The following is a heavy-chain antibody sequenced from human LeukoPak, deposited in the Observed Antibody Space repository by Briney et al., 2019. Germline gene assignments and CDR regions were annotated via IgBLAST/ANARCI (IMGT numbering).Heavy chain of an antibody. D-gene: IGHD3-3*01. CDR3: AKEGGTYYDVWSATRCQYYFDD. V-gene: IGHV3-23*01. CDR1: GFSFISLD. J-gene: IGHJ4*02. Sequence: SGGSLRLSCPASGFSFISLDRSWVRQAPGKGLEWVSAISGSGGSTYYADSVKGRFTISRDNSKNTLYLQMNSLRAEDTAVYYCAKEGGTYYDVWSATRCQYYFDDWGKGTMVTVSS. CDR2: ISGSGGST.